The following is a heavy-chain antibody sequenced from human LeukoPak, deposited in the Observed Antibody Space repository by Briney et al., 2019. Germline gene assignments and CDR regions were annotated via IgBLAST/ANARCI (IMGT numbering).Heavy chain of an antibody. CDR1: GFTFSSYW. CDR3: ASSYRSGFDY. D-gene: IGHD3-16*02. Sequence: GGSLRLSCAASGFTFSSYWMHWVRQAPGKGLEWVSYISSSGSTIYYADSVKGRFTISRDNAKNSLYLQMNSLRAEDTAVYYCASSYRSGFDYWGQGTLVTVSS. V-gene: IGHV3-48*03. CDR2: ISSSGSTI. J-gene: IGHJ4*02.